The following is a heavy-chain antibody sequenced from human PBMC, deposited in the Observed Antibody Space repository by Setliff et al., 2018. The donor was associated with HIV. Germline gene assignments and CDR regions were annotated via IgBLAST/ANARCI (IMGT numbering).Heavy chain of an antibody. D-gene: IGHD2-15*01. CDR2: IYNSVTT. CDR1: GASVNYNT. CDR3: ARDRGYFDY. V-gene: IGHV4-59*02. J-gene: IGHJ4*02. Sequence: SETLSLTCSVSGASVNYNTWSWIRQAPGKGLQWIGFIYNSVTTNYNPSLKSRVTISVDTSKNQFSLKLSSVTAADTAVYYCARDRGYFDYWGQGTLVTVSS.